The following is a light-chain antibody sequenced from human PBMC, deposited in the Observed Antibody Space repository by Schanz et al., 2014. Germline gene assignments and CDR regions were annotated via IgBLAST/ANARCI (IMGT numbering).Light chain of an antibody. Sequence: EVVMTQSPATLSVSPGERATLSCRASQSVSSNLAWYQQKPGQAPRLLIYDASNRATGIPARFSGSGSGTDFTLTISSLEPEDFAVYYCQQYAESPRYTFGQGTKLEIK. V-gene: IGKV3D-15*01. CDR3: QQYAESPRYT. CDR2: DAS. CDR1: QSVSSN. J-gene: IGKJ2*01.